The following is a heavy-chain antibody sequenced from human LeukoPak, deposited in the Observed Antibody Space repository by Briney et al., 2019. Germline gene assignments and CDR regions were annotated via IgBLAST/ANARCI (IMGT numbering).Heavy chain of an antibody. CDR3: AKDQEWDSGYSYGSDY. CDR2: IVVGSGNT. Sequence: SVKVSCKASGFTFTSSAMQWVRQARGQRLEWIGWIVVGSGNTNYAQKFQERVTITRDMSTSTAYMELSSLRSEDTAVYYCAKDQEWDSGYSYGSDYWGQGTLVTVSS. CDR1: GFTFTSSA. D-gene: IGHD5-18*01. J-gene: IGHJ4*02. V-gene: IGHV1-58*02.